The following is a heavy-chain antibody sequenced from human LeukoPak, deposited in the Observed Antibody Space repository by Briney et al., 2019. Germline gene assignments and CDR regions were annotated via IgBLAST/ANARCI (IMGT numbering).Heavy chain of an antibody. D-gene: IGHD3-22*01. V-gene: IGHV3-30*02. CDR1: GFTFSSYG. Sequence: GGSLRLSCAASGFTFSSYGMHWVRQAPGKGLEWVAFIRYDGSNKYYADSVKGRFTISRDNSKNTLYLQMNSLRAEDTAVYYCAKGVHYDSSGYYLWYFDLWGRGTLVTVSP. CDR3: AKGVHYDSSGYYLWYFDL. J-gene: IGHJ2*01. CDR2: IRYDGSNK.